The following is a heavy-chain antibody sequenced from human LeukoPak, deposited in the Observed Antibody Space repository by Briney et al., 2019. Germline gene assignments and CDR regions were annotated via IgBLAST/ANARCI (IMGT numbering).Heavy chain of an antibody. D-gene: IGHD4-17*01. CDR2: IYTTGNT. Sequence: SETLSLTCTVSGGSISSYYWSWIRQPAGKGLEWIGRIYTTGNTNYNPSLKSRLTMSVDTSKNHFSLNLTSVTPADTAVYYCAREATTVTRGLDYWGQGTLVTVPS. J-gene: IGHJ4*02. CDR3: AREATTVTRGLDY. CDR1: GGSISSYY. V-gene: IGHV4-4*07.